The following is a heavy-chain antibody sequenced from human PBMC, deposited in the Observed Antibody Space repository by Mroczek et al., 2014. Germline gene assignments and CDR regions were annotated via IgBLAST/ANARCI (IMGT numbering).Heavy chain of an antibody. CDR1: GYTFTSYD. CDR3: ARGMAYSSSWATPYYYYYYGMDV. Sequence: QVQLVESGAEVKKPGASVKVSCKASGYTFTSYDINWVRQATGQGLEWMGWMNPNSGNTGYAQKFQGRVTMTRDTSISTAYMELSSLRSEDTAVYYCARGMAYSSSWATPYYYYYYGMDVWGQGTHGHPSP. D-gene: IGHD6-13*01. CDR2: MNPNSGNT. V-gene: IGHV1-8*01. J-gene: IGHJ6*02.